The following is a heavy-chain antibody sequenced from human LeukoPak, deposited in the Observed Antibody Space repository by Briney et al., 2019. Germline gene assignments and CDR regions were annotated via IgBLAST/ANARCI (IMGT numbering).Heavy chain of an antibody. CDR1: GYTFTSYD. D-gene: IGHD2-2*01. V-gene: IGHV1-8*01. Sequence: ASVKVSCKASGYTFTSYDINWVRQATGQGLEWMGWMNPNSGNTGYAQKFQGRVTMTRNTSISTAYMGLSSLRSEDTAVYYCARGRRYCSSTSCSRRVYYYYYMDVWGKGTTVTVSS. CDR3: ARGRRYCSSTSCSRRVYYYYYMDV. CDR2: MNPNSGNT. J-gene: IGHJ6*03.